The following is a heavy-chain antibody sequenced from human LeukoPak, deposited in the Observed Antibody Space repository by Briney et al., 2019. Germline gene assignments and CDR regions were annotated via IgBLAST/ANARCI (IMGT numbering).Heavy chain of an antibody. D-gene: IGHD3-10*01. CDR1: GFTFSTYR. V-gene: IGHV3-7*01. Sequence: GGSLRLSCAASGFTFSTYRMSWVRQAPGKGLEWVANIKQDGSEKHYVDSVKGRFTISRDNAKNSLYLQMNSLRAEDTAVYYCAREMGGSGSYPFDAFDIWGQGTMVTVSS. CDR3: AREMGGSGSYPFDAFDI. CDR2: IKQDGSEK. J-gene: IGHJ3*02.